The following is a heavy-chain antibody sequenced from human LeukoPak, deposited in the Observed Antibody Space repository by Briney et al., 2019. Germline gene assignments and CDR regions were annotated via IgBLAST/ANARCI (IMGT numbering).Heavy chain of an antibody. CDR2: ISGSGGST. Sequence: GGSLRLSCAASGFTFSSYAMSWVRQAPGKGLEWVSAISGSGGSTYYADSAKGRFTISRDNSKNTLYLQMNSLRAEDTAVYYCAKGDYDFWSGYYRFDVYYFDYWGQGTLVTVSS. D-gene: IGHD3-3*01. CDR1: GFTFSSYA. J-gene: IGHJ4*02. V-gene: IGHV3-23*01. CDR3: AKGDYDFWSGYYRFDVYYFDY.